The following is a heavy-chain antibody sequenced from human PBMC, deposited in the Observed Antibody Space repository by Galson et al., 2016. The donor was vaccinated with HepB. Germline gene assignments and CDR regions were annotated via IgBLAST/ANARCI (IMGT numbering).Heavy chain of an antibody. V-gene: IGHV4-34*01. D-gene: IGHD1-14*01. Sequence: SETLSLTCAVYGGSFSGYYWSWIRQPPGKGLEWIGEINHSGSTNYNPSLKSRVTISVDTSRNQFSLKLSPVTAADTAVYYCARERLTARGRPIDYWGQGTLVTVSS. CDR3: ARERLTARGRPIDY. J-gene: IGHJ4*02. CDR1: GGSFSGYY. CDR2: INHSGST.